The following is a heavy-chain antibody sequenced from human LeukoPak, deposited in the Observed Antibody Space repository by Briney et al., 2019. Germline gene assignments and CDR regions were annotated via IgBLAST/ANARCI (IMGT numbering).Heavy chain of an antibody. V-gene: IGHV3-7*05. CDR2: INLDGTER. CDR1: GFTFSYFW. CDR3: ARDNVGATPFDY. Sequence: GGSLRLSCEASGFTFSYFWMSWVRQAPGKGLEWVANINLDGTERHYVDSVKGRFTISRDNARKSLYLQMNSLRDEDTAVYYCARDNVGATPFDYWGQGTLVTVSS. J-gene: IGHJ4*02. D-gene: IGHD1-26*01.